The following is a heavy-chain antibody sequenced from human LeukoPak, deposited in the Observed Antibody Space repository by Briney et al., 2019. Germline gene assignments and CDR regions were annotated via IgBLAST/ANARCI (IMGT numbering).Heavy chain of an antibody. D-gene: IGHD2/OR15-2a*01. CDR3: AVASRNSPSFDP. J-gene: IGHJ5*02. Sequence: SETLSLTCAVYGGSFSGYYWSWIRQPPGKGLEWIGEINHSGSTNYNPSLKSRVTISLDTSKNQFSLKLSSVTAADTAVYYCAVASRNSPSFDPWGQGTRVSVSS. CDR2: INHSGST. CDR1: GGSFSGYY. V-gene: IGHV4-34*01.